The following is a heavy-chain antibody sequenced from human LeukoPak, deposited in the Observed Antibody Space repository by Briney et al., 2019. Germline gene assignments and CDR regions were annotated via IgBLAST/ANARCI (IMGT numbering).Heavy chain of an antibody. V-gene: IGHV3-20*04. CDR3: ARGYSGYGGYYYYYMDV. Sequence: GGSLRLSCAASGFTFDDYGMTWVRQAPGKGLEWVSGRNGGTTGYADSVKGRFTISRDNAKSSLHLQMNSLRAEDTALYYCARGYSGYGGYYYYYMDVWGKGTTVTVSS. CDR2: RNGGTT. D-gene: IGHD5-12*01. CDR1: GFTFDDYG. J-gene: IGHJ6*03.